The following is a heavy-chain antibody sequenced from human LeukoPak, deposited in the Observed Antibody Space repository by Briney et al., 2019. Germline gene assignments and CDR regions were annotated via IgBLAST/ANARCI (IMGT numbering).Heavy chain of an antibody. V-gene: IGHV3-30-3*01. D-gene: IGHD2-2*01. CDR2: ISYDGSNK. Sequence: GGSLRLSCATSGFTFSSYAMHWVRQAPGKGLEWVAVISYDGSNKYYADSVKGRFTISRDNSKNTLYLQMNSLRAEDTAVYYRARDPVVPAAINYYYYYYMDVWGKGTTVTVSS. CDR3: ARDPVVPAAINYYYYYYMDV. J-gene: IGHJ6*03. CDR1: GFTFSSYA.